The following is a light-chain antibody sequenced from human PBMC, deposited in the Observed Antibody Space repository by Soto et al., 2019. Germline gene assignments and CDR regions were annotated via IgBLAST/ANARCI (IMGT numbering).Light chain of an antibody. CDR3: QQFGRSPL. V-gene: IGKV3-20*01. J-gene: IGKJ5*01. Sequence: EFVLTQSPGTLSLSPGETATLSCRASESIISDYSAWYQHKPGQSPRLLIYATSKRATGTPDRFRGSGSETDFTLTISRLEPEDFALYYCQQFGRSPLFGQGTRLEIK. CDR2: ATS. CDR1: ESIISDY.